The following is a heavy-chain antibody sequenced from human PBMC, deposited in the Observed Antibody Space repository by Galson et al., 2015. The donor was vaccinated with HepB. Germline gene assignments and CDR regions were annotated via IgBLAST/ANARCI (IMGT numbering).Heavy chain of an antibody. J-gene: IGHJ4*02. D-gene: IGHD6-19*01. CDR3: AKDRSGWYRY. CDR1: GFTFSTYG. CDR2: IWYDGSNK. Sequence: SLRLSCAASGFTFSTYGMHWVRQAPGKGLEWVAVIWYDGSNKYYADSVKGRFTISRDNSKNTLYLQMNSLRAEDTAVYYCAKDRSGWYRYWGQGTLVTVSS. V-gene: IGHV3-33*06.